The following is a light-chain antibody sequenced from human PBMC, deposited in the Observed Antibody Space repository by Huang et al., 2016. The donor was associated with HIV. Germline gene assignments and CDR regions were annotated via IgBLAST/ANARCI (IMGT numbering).Light chain of an antibody. Sequence: EIVMTQSPDTLSVFPGERVTLSCRASESVSSSLAWYQQKSGQAPRLLIYDASTRATGIPARFSVSGSGTEFTLTINSLLSEDFAVYYCQQYNDWPPITFGQGTRLDMK. V-gene: IGKV3-15*01. CDR1: ESVSSS. CDR2: DAS. CDR3: QQYNDWPPIT. J-gene: IGKJ5*01.